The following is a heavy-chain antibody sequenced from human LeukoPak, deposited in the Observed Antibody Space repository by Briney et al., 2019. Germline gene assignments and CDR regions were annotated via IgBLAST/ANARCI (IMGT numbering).Heavy chain of an antibody. J-gene: IGHJ3*02. CDR2: INPNSGGT. CDR1: GYTFTGYY. D-gene: IGHD2-2*01. CDR3: ASPYCSSTSGYGAFDI. V-gene: IGHV1-2*02. Sequence: ASVKVSCKASGYTFTGYYMHWVRQAPGQGLEWMGWINPNSGGTNYAQKFQGRVTMTRDTSISTAYMELSRLRSDDTAVYYCASPYCSSTSGYGAFDIWGQGTMVTVSS.